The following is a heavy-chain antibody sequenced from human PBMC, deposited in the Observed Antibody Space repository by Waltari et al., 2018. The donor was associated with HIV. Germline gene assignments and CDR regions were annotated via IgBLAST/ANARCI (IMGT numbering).Heavy chain of an antibody. CDR2: IYPADSDT. CDR3: AKLQNGFDF. Sequence: EVQLVQSGAELKKPGESLRISGKGSGYSFLSHWIGWVRQKPGKGLEWMGSIYPADSDTKYSPSFQGQVTISADKSIGTAYLHWSSLKVADTAMYYCAKLQNGFDFWGQGTRLTVSS. J-gene: IGHJ3*01. V-gene: IGHV5-51*03. CDR1: GYSFLSHW.